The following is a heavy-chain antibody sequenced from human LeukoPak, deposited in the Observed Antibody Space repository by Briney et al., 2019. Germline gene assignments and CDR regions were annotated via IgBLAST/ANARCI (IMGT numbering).Heavy chain of an antibody. V-gene: IGHV4-39*01. D-gene: IGHD4-17*01. CDR1: GGSISSSSYY. Sequence: SETLSLTCTVSGGSISSSSYYWGWIRQPPGEGLEWTGSIYYSGSTHYNPSLKSRVSISVDTSKNQFSLKLSSVTAADTAVYYCARNATVTTLKRAYNWFDPWGQGALVTVSS. J-gene: IGHJ5*02. CDR3: ARNATVTTLKRAYNWFDP. CDR2: IYYSGST.